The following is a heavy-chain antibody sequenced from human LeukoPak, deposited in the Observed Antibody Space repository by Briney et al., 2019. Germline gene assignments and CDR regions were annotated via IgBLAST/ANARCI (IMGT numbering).Heavy chain of an antibody. V-gene: IGHV4-34*01. CDR1: GGSFSGYY. D-gene: IGHD3-3*01. Sequence: PSETLSLTCAVYGGSFSGYYWSWIRQPPGKGLEWIGEINHSGSTNYNPSLKSRVTISVDTSKNQFSLKLSSVTAADTAVYYCARAHYTFSRYGGFDYWGQGTLVTVS. CDR2: INHSGST. CDR3: ARAHYTFSRYGGFDY. J-gene: IGHJ4*02.